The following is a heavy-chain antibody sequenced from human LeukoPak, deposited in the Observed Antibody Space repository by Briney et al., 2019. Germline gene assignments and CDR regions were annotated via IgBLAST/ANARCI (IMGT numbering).Heavy chain of an antibody. J-gene: IGHJ4*02. CDR1: GHSLRSSSYY. V-gene: IGHV4-39*01. Sequence: SDTLALTCTVSGHSLRSSSYYWSWIRQPPGKGLEWIGNIHYSGTTYYNPALKSRITISADTSNNQFSLKLSSVTAADTAVYYCARRYCGSTNCYWVSWGQGTLVTVSS. CDR2: IHYSGTT. CDR3: ARRYCGSTNCYWVS. D-gene: IGHD2-2*01.